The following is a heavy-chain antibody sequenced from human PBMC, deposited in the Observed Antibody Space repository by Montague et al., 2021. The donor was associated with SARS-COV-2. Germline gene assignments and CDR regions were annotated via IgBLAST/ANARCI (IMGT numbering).Heavy chain of an antibody. CDR3: ARLAAITLVLGITKADFSNYGMDV. V-gene: IGHV4-34*01. Sequence: SETLSLTCAVSSGSFRGYYWSWIRQPPGKGLEWIGEINPSGSTTYNPSLESRVSISVDTSNKQFSLKVTSVTAADTAVYYCARLAAITLVLGITKADFSNYGMDVWGQGTTVTVSS. D-gene: IGHD3-10*01. CDR2: INPSGST. J-gene: IGHJ6*02. CDR1: SGSFRGYY.